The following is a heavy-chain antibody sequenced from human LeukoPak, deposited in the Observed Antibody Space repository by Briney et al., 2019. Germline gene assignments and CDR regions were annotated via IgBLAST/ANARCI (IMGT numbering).Heavy chain of an antibody. CDR3: VKGRYGTGWDF. CDR1: GFSFSTHN. V-gene: IGHV3-64D*06. Sequence: PGGSLRLSCSASGFSFSTHNMHWVRQAPGKGLEFASGITSDGENTDYLDFVKGRFTITRDNSKNTLYLHMTSLRPEDTAVYFCVKGRYGTGWDFWGPGTLVIVSS. J-gene: IGHJ4*02. CDR2: ITSDGENT. D-gene: IGHD3-10*01.